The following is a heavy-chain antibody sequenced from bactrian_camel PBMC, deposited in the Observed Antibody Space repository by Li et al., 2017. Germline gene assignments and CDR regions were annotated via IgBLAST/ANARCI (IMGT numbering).Heavy chain of an antibody. CDR2: IYAANSST. CDR1: GSTDC. CDR3: AASPGLGCPGPGLPSLLSLFNY. Sequence: HVQLVESGGGSVQAGGSLRLSCTGSGSTDCMGWFRQAPGKEREGLATIYAANSSTHYADSVKGRFTISQDNAKTTLYLQMDSLKPDDTAMYFCAASPGLGCPGPGLPSLLSLFNYWGQGTQVTVS. V-gene: IGHV3S54*01. J-gene: IGHJ4*01. D-gene: IGHD1*01.